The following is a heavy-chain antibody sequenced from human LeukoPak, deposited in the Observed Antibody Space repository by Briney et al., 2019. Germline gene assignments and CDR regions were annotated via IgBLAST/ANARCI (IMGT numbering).Heavy chain of an antibody. CDR2: ISSSNNYI. Sequence: GGSLRLSCAASGFTFSNYNMNWVRQAPGKGLEWVSSISSSNNYIYYADSVKGRFTISRDNAKNSLYLQMNSLRAEDTAVNYCARRSPISYFDYWGQGPPVTVSS. V-gene: IGHV3-21*01. D-gene: IGHD5-24*01. J-gene: IGHJ4*02. CDR1: GFTFSNYN. CDR3: ARRSPISYFDY.